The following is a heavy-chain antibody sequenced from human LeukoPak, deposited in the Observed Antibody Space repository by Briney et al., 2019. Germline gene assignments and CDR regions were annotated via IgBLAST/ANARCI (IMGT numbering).Heavy chain of an antibody. V-gene: IGHV3-21*01. CDR1: GFTFSSYS. Sequence: PGGSLRLSCAASGFTFSSYSMNWVRQAPGKGLEWGSSISSSSSYIYYADSVKGRFTISRDNAKNSLYLQMNSLRAEDTAVYYCARDGYHLAYYYYGMDVWGQGTTVTVSS. D-gene: IGHD5-12*01. CDR3: ARDGYHLAYYYYGMDV. J-gene: IGHJ6*02. CDR2: ISSSSSYI.